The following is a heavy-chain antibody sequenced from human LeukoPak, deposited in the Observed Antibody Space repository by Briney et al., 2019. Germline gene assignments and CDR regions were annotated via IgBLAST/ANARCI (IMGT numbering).Heavy chain of an antibody. Sequence: PGGSLRLSCAASGFTFSSYAMSWVRQAPGKGLECVSAISGRGGSTYYADSVKGRFTISRDNSKNTLYLQMNSLRAEDTAVYYCAKMGDDYGDYALCGQGTMVTVSS. CDR1: GFTFSSYA. CDR3: AKMGDDYGDYAL. CDR2: ISGRGGST. J-gene: IGHJ3*01. D-gene: IGHD4-17*01. V-gene: IGHV3-23*01.